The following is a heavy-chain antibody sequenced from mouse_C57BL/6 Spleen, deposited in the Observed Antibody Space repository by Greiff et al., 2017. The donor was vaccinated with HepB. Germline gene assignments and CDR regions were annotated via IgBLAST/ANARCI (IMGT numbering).Heavy chain of an antibody. D-gene: IGHD2-2*01. CDR1: GYTFTDYY. CDR2: INPNNGGT. Sequence: EVKLMESGPELVKPGASVKISCKASGYTFTDYYMNWVKQSHGKSLEWIGDINPNNGGTSYNQKFKGKATLTVDKSSSTAYMELRSLTSEDSAVYYCASSTMVTPYYFDYWGQGTTLTVSS. CDR3: ASSTMVTPYYFDY. J-gene: IGHJ2*01. V-gene: IGHV1-26*01.